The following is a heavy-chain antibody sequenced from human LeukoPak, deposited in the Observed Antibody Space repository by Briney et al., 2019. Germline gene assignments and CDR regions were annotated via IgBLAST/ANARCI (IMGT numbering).Heavy chain of an antibody. V-gene: IGHV1-8*01. CDR3: PRLEYYYGSDDAFDI. J-gene: IGHJ3*02. Sequence: PNSGNTGYAQKFQGRVTMTRNTSISTAYMELSSLRSEDTAVYYCPRLEYYYGSDDAFDIWGQGTMVTVSS. CDR2: PNSGNT. D-gene: IGHD3-10*01.